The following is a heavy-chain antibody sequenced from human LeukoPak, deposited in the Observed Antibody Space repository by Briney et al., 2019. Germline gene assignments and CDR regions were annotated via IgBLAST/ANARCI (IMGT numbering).Heavy chain of an antibody. CDR2: IDISGDST. D-gene: IGHD4/OR15-4a*01. V-gene: IGHV3-23*05. CDR1: GFTFSSHA. CDR3: ANEIRPNDY. J-gene: IGHJ4*02. Sequence: GGSLRLSCVVSGFTFSSHAMCWVRQAPGRGLEWVSSIDISGDSTPYADSVKGRFTISRDNSKNTLLLQMDSLRAEDSAIYYCANEIRPNDYWGQGTLVTVSS.